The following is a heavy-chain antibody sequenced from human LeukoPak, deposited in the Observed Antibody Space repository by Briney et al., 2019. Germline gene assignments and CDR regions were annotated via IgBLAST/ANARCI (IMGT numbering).Heavy chain of an antibody. J-gene: IGHJ6*04. CDR2: ISSSGGTI. CDR1: GFTFSSYE. V-gene: IGHV3-48*03. D-gene: IGHD3-10*02. Sequence: GGSLRLSCAASGFTFSSYEMNWVRQAPGRGLEWVSYISSSGGTIYYADSVKGRFTISRDNAKNSLYLQMNSLRAEDTAVYYCAELGITMIGGVWGKGTTVTISS. CDR3: AELGITMIGGV.